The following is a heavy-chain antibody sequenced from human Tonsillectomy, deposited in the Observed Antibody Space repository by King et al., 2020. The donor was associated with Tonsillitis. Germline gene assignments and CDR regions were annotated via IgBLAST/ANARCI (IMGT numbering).Heavy chain of an antibody. V-gene: IGHV3-30*04. CDR1: GFSFSSYA. Sequence: VQLVESGGGVVQPGRSLRLSCAASGFSFSSYAMHWVRQAPGKGLEWVAVISYDGSKKYYADSVKGRVTISRDNSKNTLYLQMNRLRTEDTAVYYCARVHLEYCSSTSCYVEYGMDDWGQGTTVTVSS. D-gene: IGHD2-2*01. CDR3: ARVHLEYCSSTSCYVEYGMDD. CDR2: ISYDGSKK. J-gene: IGHJ6*02.